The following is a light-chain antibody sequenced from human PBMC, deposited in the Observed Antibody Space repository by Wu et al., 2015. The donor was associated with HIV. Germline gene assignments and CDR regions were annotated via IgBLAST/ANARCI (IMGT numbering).Light chain of an antibody. V-gene: IGKV1-5*03. CDR3: QQYNSYSRT. J-gene: IGKJ1*01. CDR1: QSISIW. CDR2: KAS. Sequence: DIQMTQSPSTLSASVGDRVTISCRASQSISIWLAWYQQKPGKAPKLLIYKASTSESGVPSRFSGSGSGAEFTLTISSLQPDDFATYYCQQYNSYSRTFGQGTKVEIK.